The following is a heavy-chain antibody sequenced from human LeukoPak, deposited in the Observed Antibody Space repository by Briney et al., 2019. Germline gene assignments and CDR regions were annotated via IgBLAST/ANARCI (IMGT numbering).Heavy chain of an antibody. CDR2: IKTDGSEK. V-gene: IGHV3-7*01. CDR3: ARVYLRPKDAFDI. D-gene: IGHD3-16*02. Sequence: GGSLRLSCEGSGFTFSNYWMGWVRQAPGKGLQWVANIKTDGSEKYYVDSVKGRFTISRDNAKNSLYLQMNSLRAEDTAVYYCARVYLRPKDAFDIWGQGTMVTVSS. J-gene: IGHJ3*02. CDR1: GFTFSNYW.